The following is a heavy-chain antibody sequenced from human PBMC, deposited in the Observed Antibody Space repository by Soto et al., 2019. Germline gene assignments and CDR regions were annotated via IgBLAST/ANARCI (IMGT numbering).Heavy chain of an antibody. Sequence: EVQLVESGGGLVQPGGSLRLSCAASGLTFRTYWVIWVRRAPGKGLVWVSRVYNDGDSTLHAASVTGRFTISRDNAKNTVYLQMSDLRVEDTAMYYCEVRPGYSTGGAYWGRGNLVNVSS. CDR2: VYNDGDST. CDR1: GLTFRTYW. J-gene: IGHJ4*02. D-gene: IGHD2-15*01. CDR3: EVRPGYSTGGAY. V-gene: IGHV3-74*03.